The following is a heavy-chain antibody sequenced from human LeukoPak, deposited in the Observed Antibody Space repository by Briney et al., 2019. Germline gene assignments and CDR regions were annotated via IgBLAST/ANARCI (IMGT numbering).Heavy chain of an antibody. V-gene: IGHV3-7*03. CDR1: GFTFSRYW. Sequence: PGGSLRLSCAASGFTFSRYWMSWVRQVPRKGLEWVANIKQDGSEKYYVDSVKGRFTISRDNPKNSLYLQMDSLRAEDTALYYCARDKGGYDTSGSLFVFGGQGTLVTVSS. CDR3: ARDKGGYDTSGSLFVF. D-gene: IGHD3-22*01. J-gene: IGHJ4*02. CDR2: IKQDGSEK.